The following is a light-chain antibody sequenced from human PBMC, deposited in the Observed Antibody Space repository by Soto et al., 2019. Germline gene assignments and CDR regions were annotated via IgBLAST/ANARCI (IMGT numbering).Light chain of an antibody. CDR2: GAS. V-gene: IGKV3-20*01. Sequence: EIVLTQSPGTLSLSPGERATLSCRASQSVSSSYLAWYQQQPGQAPRLLIYGASSRATGIPDRISGSGSGTDVTLTISSLEPEDYAVYYYQQYGSSPRTFGQGTKVEIK. J-gene: IGKJ1*01. CDR3: QQYGSSPRT. CDR1: QSVSSSY.